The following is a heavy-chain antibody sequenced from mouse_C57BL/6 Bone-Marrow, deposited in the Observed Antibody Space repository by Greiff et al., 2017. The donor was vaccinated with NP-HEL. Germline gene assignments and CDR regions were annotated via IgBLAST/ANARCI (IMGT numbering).Heavy chain of an antibody. CDR2: INPNNGGT. J-gene: IGHJ3*01. CDR3: ARSVNFFAY. Sequence: VQLQQPGAELVKPGASVKLSCKASGYTFTDYNMHWVKQSHGKSLEWIGYINPNNGGTSYNQKFKGKATLTVNKSSSTAYMEHRSLTSENSAVYYCARSVNFFAYWGQGTLVTVSA. CDR1: GYTFTDYN. V-gene: IGHV1-22*01.